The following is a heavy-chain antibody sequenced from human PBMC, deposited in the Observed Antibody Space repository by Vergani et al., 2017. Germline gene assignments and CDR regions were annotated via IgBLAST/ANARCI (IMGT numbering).Heavy chain of an antibody. CDR3: ARDGFTMVRGVGH. D-gene: IGHD3-10*01. Sequence: EVQLVESGGGLVQPGGSLRLSCAASGFTFSSYEMNWVRQAPGKGLEWVSYISSSGSTIYYADSVKGRFTISRDNAKNSLYLQMNSLRAEDTAVYYCARDGFTMVRGVGHWGQGTLVTVSS. CDR2: ISSSGSTI. CDR1: GFTFSSYE. J-gene: IGHJ5*02. V-gene: IGHV3-48*03.